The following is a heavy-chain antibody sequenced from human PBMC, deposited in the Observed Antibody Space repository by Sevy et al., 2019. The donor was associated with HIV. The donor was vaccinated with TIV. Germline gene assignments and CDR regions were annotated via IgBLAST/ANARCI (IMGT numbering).Heavy chain of an antibody. Sequence: GGSLRLSCEVSGFNFRSYWMSWVRQAPGKGLEWVANIKHDGSGQYYLDSVKGRFTVSRDNGKNSLYLQMTSLRVDDAAVYYCARERQEEDKSGAKFDYWGRRTLVTVSS. CDR3: ARERQEEDKSGAKFDY. J-gene: IGHJ4*02. CDR2: IKHDGSGQ. V-gene: IGHV3-7*01. D-gene: IGHD3-10*01. CDR1: GFNFRSYW.